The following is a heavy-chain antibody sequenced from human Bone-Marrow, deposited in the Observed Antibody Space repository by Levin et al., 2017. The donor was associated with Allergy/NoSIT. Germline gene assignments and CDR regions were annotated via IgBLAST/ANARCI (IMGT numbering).Heavy chain of an antibody. V-gene: IGHV1-46*02. CDR3: ARRFCTTSCYFSHWFDP. D-gene: IGHD2-2*01. Sequence: GESLKISCKASGYTFDNYNIHWVRQAPGQGLEWMGIINPSGGDTMYAQKFQGRVTMTRDTSTSTVYMEVSSLRSEDTAIYYCARRFCTTSCYFSHWFDPWGQGTLVTVSS. CDR2: INPSGGDT. J-gene: IGHJ5*02. CDR1: GYTFDNYN.